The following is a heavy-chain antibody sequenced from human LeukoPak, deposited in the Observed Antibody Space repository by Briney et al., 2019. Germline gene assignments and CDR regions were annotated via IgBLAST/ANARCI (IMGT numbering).Heavy chain of an antibody. CDR1: GFTFNNYA. CDR3: AKFSSSWNYYYGMDV. Sequence: GGSLRLSCAASGFTFNNYAMNWVRQAPGKGLEWVSVISGSGGSTYYADTVKGRFTISRDNSKNTLYLQMNSLRAEDTAVYYCAKFSSSWNYYYGMDVWGQGTTVTVSS. V-gene: IGHV3-23*01. CDR2: ISGSGGST. D-gene: IGHD6-13*01. J-gene: IGHJ6*02.